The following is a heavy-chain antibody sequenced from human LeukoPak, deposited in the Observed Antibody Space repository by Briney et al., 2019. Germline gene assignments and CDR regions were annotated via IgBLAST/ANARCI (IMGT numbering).Heavy chain of an antibody. Sequence: ASVRVSCKASGYTFTGYYMHWVRQAPGQGLEWMGRINPNSGGTNYAQKFQGRVTMTRDTSISTAYMELSRLRSDDTAVYYCARDGVKWELHFGYWGQGTLVTVSS. J-gene: IGHJ4*02. CDR1: GYTFTGYY. CDR3: ARDGVKWELHFGY. CDR2: INPNSGGT. V-gene: IGHV1-2*06. D-gene: IGHD1-26*01.